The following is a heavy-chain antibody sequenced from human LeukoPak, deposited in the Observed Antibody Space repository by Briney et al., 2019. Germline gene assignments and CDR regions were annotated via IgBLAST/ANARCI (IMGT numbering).Heavy chain of an antibody. J-gene: IGHJ3*02. CDR3: ASYYGSGSYYTPHLDAFDI. Sequence: GESLKISCKGSGYSFTSYWIGWVRQMPGKGLEWMGIIYPGDSDTRYSPSFQGQVTISADKSIRTAYLQWSSLKASDTAMYYCASYYGSGSYYTPHLDAFDIWGQGTMVTVSS. CDR2: IYPGDSDT. D-gene: IGHD3-10*01. V-gene: IGHV5-51*01. CDR1: GYSFTSYW.